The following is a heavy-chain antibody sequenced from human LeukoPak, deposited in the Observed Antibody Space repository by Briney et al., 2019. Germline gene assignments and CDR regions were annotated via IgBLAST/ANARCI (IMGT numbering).Heavy chain of an antibody. CDR3: AKAHEEIDY. Sequence: PGGSLSLSCAASGFTFSSYGMHWVRQAPGKGLEWVAFIRYDGSNKYYADSVKGRFTISRDNSKNTLYLQVNSLRAEDTAVYYCAKAHEEIDYWGQGTLVTVSS. CDR2: IRYDGSNK. V-gene: IGHV3-30*02. J-gene: IGHJ4*02. CDR1: GFTFSSYG.